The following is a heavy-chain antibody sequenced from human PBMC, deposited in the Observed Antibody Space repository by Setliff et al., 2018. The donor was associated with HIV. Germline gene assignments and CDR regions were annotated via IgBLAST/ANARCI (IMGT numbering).Heavy chain of an antibody. Sequence: GGSLRLSCAASGFTFNDFSMNWVRQAPGKGLEWVSSISPDSTYIYYADSVKGRFTISRDNDKNSLYLQMNSMRAEDTAVYYCTRRYCTSTSCSSPYDYWGRGTLVTVSS. V-gene: IGHV3-21*01. CDR3: TRRYCTSTSCSSPYDY. D-gene: IGHD2-2*01. J-gene: IGHJ4*02. CDR2: ISPDSTYI. CDR1: GFTFNDFS.